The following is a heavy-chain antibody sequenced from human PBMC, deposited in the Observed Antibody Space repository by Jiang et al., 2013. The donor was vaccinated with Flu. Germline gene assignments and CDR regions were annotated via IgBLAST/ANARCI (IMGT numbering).Heavy chain of an antibody. CDR3: ARVLTSSSDRFDYDYKSMDV. CDR2: IIPVFATP. Sequence: VQLVESGAEVKKPGSSVKVSCKASGGTFNMYAINWVRQAPGQGLEWMGRIIPVFATPNYAQNFQGRVTITADESTNTAYMELRSLRSEDTAMYYCARVLTSSSDRFDYDYKSMDVWGKGTTVTVSS. D-gene: IGHD6-6*01. CDR1: GGTFNMYA. V-gene: IGHV1-69*01. J-gene: IGHJ6*03.